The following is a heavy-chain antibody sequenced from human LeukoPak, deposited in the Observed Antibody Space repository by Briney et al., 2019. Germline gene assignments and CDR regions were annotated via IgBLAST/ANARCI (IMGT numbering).Heavy chain of an antibody. D-gene: IGHD2-15*01. J-gene: IGHJ6*02. V-gene: IGHV3-30*18. Sequence: GGSLRLSCAASGFTFSSYGMHWVRQAPGKGLEWVAVISYDGCNKYYADSVKGRFNISRDNSKNTLYLQMNSLRAEDTAVYYCAKDGLSVVYYFYGMDVWGQGTTVTVSS. CDR3: AKDGLSVVYYFYGMDV. CDR1: GFTFSSYG. CDR2: ISYDGCNK.